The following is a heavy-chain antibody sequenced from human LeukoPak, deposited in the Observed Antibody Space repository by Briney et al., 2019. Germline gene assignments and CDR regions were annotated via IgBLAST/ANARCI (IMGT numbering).Heavy chain of an antibody. J-gene: IGHJ3*02. V-gene: IGHV3-15*01. CDR1: GFTFSNAW. D-gene: IGHD4-23*01. Sequence: GGSLRLSCAASGFTFSNAWMSWVRQAPGKGLEWVGRIKSKTDGGSTDYAAPVKGRFTISRDDSKNTLYLQMNSLKTEDTAMYYCTTRTTVVTDAFDIWGQGTMVTVSS. CDR2: IKSKTDGGST. CDR3: TTRTTVVTDAFDI.